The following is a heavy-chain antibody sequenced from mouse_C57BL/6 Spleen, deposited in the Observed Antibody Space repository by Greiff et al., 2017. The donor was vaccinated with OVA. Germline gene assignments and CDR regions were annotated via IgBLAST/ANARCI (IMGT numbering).Heavy chain of an antibody. CDR1: GYTFTSYW. CDR3: ARSSRGYYAMDD. D-gene: IGHD3-1*01. Sequence: VQLQQPGAELVKPGASVKLSCKASGYTFTSYWMHWVKQRPGQGLEWIGMIHPNSGSTNYNEKFKSKATLTVDKSSSPAYMQLSSLTSEDSAVDYGARSSRGYYAMDDWGQGTSVTVSS. V-gene: IGHV1-64*01. CDR2: IHPNSGST. J-gene: IGHJ4*01.